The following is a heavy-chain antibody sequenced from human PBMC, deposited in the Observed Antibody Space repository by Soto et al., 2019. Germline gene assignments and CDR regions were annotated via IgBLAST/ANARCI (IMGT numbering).Heavy chain of an antibody. CDR3: ATGVLRASDY. J-gene: IGHJ4*02. V-gene: IGHV1-24*01. CDR2: FDPEEHKI. CDR1: GYTLSELF. D-gene: IGHD5-12*01. Sequence: ASVKVSCKVSGYTLSELFMQWVRQAPGKGLEWMGGFDPEEHKIIYAQKFQGRVTMTEDTSTDTAYMDLSSLRSEDTAVYYCATGVLRASDYWGQGTLVTVSS.